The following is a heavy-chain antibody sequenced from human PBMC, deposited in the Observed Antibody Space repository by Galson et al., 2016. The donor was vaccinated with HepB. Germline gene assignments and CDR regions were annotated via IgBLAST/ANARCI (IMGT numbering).Heavy chain of an antibody. V-gene: IGHV3-7*02. CDR1: GFTLSSYW. Sequence: SLRLSCAASGFTLSSYWMSWVRQAPGKRLECVANIKQDGSEQYYVDSVKGRFTISRDNAKNTLYLQMNSLRAEDTAVYYCARGGSRPIDYWGQGTLVTVSS. CDR3: ARGGSRPIDY. D-gene: IGHD1-26*01. CDR2: IKQDGSEQ. J-gene: IGHJ4*02.